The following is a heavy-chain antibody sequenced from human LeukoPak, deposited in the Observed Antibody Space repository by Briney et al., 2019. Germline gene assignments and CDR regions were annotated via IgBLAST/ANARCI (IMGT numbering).Heavy chain of an antibody. V-gene: IGHV2-5*02. J-gene: IGHJ5*02. D-gene: IGHD3-10*01. CDR1: GFSINDNGVA. CDR2: IYWDDDK. Sequence: SGPTLVKPTQTLTLTCTFSGFSINDNGVAVGWIRQPPGKALEWLALIYWDDDKRYSPSLKSRLTITKDTSKNQVVLTMTNMDPVDTATYYCAHGYGSGRWFDPWGQGTLVTVSS. CDR3: AHGYGSGRWFDP.